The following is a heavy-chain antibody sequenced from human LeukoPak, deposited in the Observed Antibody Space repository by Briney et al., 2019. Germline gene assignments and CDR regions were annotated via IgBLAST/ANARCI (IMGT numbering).Heavy chain of an antibody. Sequence: SETLSLTCTVSGGSISSYYWSWIRQPPGKGLEWIGYIYYSGSTNYNPSLKSRVTILVDTSKNQFSLKLSSVTAADTAVYYCARLIRYYYGMDVWGQGTTVTVSS. J-gene: IGHJ6*02. V-gene: IGHV4-59*08. CDR1: GGSISSYY. CDR2: IYYSGST. CDR3: ARLIRYYYGMDV.